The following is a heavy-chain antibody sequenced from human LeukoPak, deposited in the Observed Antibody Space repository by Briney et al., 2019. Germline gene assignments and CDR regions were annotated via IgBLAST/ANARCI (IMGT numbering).Heavy chain of an antibody. J-gene: IGHJ6*02. Sequence: SVKVSCKASGGTFSSYAISWVRQAPGQGLEWMGRIIPILGIANYAQKFQGRVTITADKSTSTAYMAPSSLRSEDTDVYYCASGSSTGGWFRGYYYYGMDVWGQGTTVTVSS. D-gene: IGHD6-19*01. CDR2: IIPILGIA. CDR3: ASGSSTGGWFRGYYYYGMDV. CDR1: GGTFSSYA. V-gene: IGHV1-69*04.